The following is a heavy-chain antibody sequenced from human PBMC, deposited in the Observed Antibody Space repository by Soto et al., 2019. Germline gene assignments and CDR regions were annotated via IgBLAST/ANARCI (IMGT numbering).Heavy chain of an antibody. CDR2: IGQNT. V-gene: IGHV3-23*05. D-gene: IGHD6-6*01. CDR1: GFTLSSYA. Sequence: EVQLLQSGGGLVQPGGSLRLSCAASGFTLSSYAMSWVRQTPGGGLEWVSAIGQNTHYVDSVKGPFTISRDNSKNTLYLQMNSLRAEDTAVYYCAKKASSSSAHFDYWGQGTLVTVSS. CDR3: AKKASSSSAHFDY. J-gene: IGHJ4*02.